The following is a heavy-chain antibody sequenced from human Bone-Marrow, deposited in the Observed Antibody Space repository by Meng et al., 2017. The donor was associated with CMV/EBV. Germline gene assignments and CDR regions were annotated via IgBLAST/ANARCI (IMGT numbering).Heavy chain of an antibody. V-gene: IGHV4-34*01. Sequence: SETLSLTCAVYGGSFSGYYWSWIRQPPGKGLEWIGEINHSGSTNYNPSLKSRVTISVDTSKNQFSLKLGSVTAADTAVYYCARYCSSTSCSDAFDIWGQGTMVTVSS. CDR3: ARYCSSTSCSDAFDI. J-gene: IGHJ3*02. CDR2: INHSGST. D-gene: IGHD2-2*01. CDR1: GGSFSGYY.